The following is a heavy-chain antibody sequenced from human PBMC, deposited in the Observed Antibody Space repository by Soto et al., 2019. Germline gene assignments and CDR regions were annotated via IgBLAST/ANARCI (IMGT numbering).Heavy chain of an antibody. D-gene: IGHD2-2*01. V-gene: IGHV1-69*02. CDR3: ARGYCSSTSCYYYYYMDV. J-gene: IGHJ6*03. CDR1: GGTFSSYT. Sequence: ASVKVSCKASGGTFSSYTISWVRQAPGQGLEWMGRIIPILGIANYAQKFQGRVTITADKSTSTAYMELSSLRSEDTAVYYCARGYCSSTSCYYYYYMDVWGKGTRVTVSS. CDR2: IIPILGIA.